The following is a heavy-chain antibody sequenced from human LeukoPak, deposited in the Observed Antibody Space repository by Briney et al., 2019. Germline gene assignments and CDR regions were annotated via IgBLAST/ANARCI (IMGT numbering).Heavy chain of an antibody. CDR2: INPSGGST. D-gene: IGHD2-15*01. CDR1: GYTFTIYY. V-gene: IGHV1-46*01. Sequence: GASVKVSFKGSGYTFTIYYMHWVRQAPGQGLEWMGVINPSGGSTSYAQKFQGRVTMTRDTSTSTVYMELSSLRSEDTAVCYCARDLQQVVAATLSYYYYGMDVWGKGTTVTVSS. CDR3: ARDLQQVVAATLSYYYYGMDV. J-gene: IGHJ6*04.